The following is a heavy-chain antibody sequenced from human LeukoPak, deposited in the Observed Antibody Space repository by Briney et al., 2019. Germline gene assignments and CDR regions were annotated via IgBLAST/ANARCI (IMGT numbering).Heavy chain of an antibody. CDR2: IYPGDSDT. CDR1: GYSFTNYW. J-gene: IGHJ4*02. Sequence: GESLQISCKGSGYSFTNYWIGWVRQIPGKGLELMGSIYPGDSDTRYSPSFQGQVTISADKSITTAYLQWSSLKASDTAKYYYTRQGVYYSDSSAYYYWGQGTLVTVSS. V-gene: IGHV5-51*01. D-gene: IGHD3-22*01. CDR3: TRQGVYYSDSSAYYY.